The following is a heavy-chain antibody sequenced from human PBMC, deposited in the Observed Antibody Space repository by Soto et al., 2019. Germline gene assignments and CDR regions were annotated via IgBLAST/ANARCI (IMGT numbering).Heavy chain of an antibody. J-gene: IGHJ3*02. CDR3: ANGAKKNSSSWDYDAFDI. Sequence: GGSLRLSCAASGFTFSSYAMSWVRQAPGKGLEWVSAISGSGGSTYYADSVKGRFTISRDNSKNTLYLQMNSLRAEDTAVYYCANGAKKNSSSWDYDAFDIWGQGTMVTVSS. CDR1: GFTFSSYA. CDR2: ISGSGGST. D-gene: IGHD6-13*01. V-gene: IGHV3-23*01.